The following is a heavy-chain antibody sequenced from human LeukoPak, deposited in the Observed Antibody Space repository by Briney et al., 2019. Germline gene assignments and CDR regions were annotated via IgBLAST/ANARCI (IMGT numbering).Heavy chain of an antibody. V-gene: IGHV1-18*01. CDR1: GYTFTSHG. J-gene: IGHJ3*02. Sequence: ASVKVSCKASGYTFTSHGITWVRQAPGQGLEWMGRINTYNGNTDYAQNFQGRVTMTTDTSTTTAYLELSSLKSDDTAVYYCARDRNSGSSLDIWGQGTMLTVSS. D-gene: IGHD6-6*01. CDR3: ARDRNSGSSLDI. CDR2: INTYNGNT.